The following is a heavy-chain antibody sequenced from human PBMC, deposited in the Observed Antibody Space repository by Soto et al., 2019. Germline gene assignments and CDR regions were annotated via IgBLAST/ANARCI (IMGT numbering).Heavy chain of an antibody. CDR1: GGSFSGYY. Sequence: QVQLQQWGAGLLKPSETLSLTCAVYGGSFSGYYWSWIRQPPGKGLEWIGEINHSGSTNYNPSLKSRVTISADTSKNQFSLKLSSVTAADTAVYYSARGWGRIFDYWGQGTLVTVSS. D-gene: IGHD7-27*01. CDR3: ARGWGRIFDY. V-gene: IGHV4-34*01. CDR2: INHSGST. J-gene: IGHJ4*02.